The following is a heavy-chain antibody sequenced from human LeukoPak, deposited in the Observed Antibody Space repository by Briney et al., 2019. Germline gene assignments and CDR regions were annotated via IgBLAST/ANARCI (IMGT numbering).Heavy chain of an antibody. V-gene: IGHV4-30-4*08. CDR3: ARVMTPYYDFWSGYSPSNNWFDP. CDR2: IYYSGST. D-gene: IGHD3-3*01. J-gene: IGHJ5*02. CDR1: GGSISSGDCY. Sequence: NASETLSLTCTVSGGSISSGDCYWSWIRQPPGKGLEWIGYIYYSGSTYYNPSLKSRVTISVDTSKNQFSLKLSSVTAADTAVYYCARVMTPYYDFWSGYSPSNNWFDPWGQGTLVTVSS.